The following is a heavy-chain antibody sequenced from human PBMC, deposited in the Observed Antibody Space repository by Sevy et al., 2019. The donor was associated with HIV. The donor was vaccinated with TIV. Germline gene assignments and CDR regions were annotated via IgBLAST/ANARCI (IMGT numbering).Heavy chain of an antibody. V-gene: IGHV1-18*01. Sequence: ASVKVSCKASGYTFTSYGISWVRQAPGQGLEWMGWISAYNGNTKYAQKLQGRVTMTTDTSTSTAYMELRSLRSDDTAVYYCARIVGATNNYYYYYYMDVWGKGTTVTVSS. J-gene: IGHJ6*03. CDR3: ARIVGATNNYYYYYYMDV. D-gene: IGHD1-26*01. CDR2: ISAYNGNT. CDR1: GYTFTSYG.